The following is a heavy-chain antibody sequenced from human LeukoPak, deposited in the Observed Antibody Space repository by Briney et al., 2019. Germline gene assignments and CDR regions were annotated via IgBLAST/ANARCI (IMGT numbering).Heavy chain of an antibody. CDR3: AGEGNYYGMDV. D-gene: IGHD2-21*01. CDR2: IYSGGST. J-gene: IGHJ6*02. V-gene: IGHV3-53*01. CDR1: GFTFSSYA. Sequence: PGGSLRLSCAASGFTFSSYAMSWVRQAPGKGLEWVSVIYSGGSTYYADSVKGRFTISRDNSKNTLYLQMNSLRAEDTAVYYCAGEGNYYGMDVWGQGTTVTVSS.